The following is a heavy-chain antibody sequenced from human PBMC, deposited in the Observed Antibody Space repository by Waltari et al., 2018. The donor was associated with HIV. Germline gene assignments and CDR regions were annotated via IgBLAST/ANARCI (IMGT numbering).Heavy chain of an antibody. CDR2: ISGGSSYM. CDR1: GFTFRTYT. D-gene: IGHD3-9*01. CDR3: ARDPSPGWL. J-gene: IGHJ4*02. V-gene: IGHV3-21*01. Sequence: EVQLVESGGGLVKPGGSLRLSCAASGFTFRTYTMHCVRQAPGKGLEWVSSISGGSSYMYYADSMKGRFTISRDNAKNSLYLQMNSLRAEDTAVYYCARDPSPGWLGGQGTLVTVSS.